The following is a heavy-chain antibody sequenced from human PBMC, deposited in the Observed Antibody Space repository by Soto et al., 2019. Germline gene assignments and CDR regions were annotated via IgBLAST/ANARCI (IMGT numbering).Heavy chain of an antibody. CDR2: INHSGST. Sequence: PSETLSLTCAVYGGSFSGYYWSWIRQPPGKGLEWIGEINHSGSTNYNPSLKSRVTISVDTSKNQFSLKLSSVTAADTAVYYCARGHYYDSSGYYRYYYYYYGLDVWGQGTTVTVSS. D-gene: IGHD3-22*01. CDR1: GGSFSGYY. CDR3: ARGHYYDSSGYYRYYYYYYGLDV. J-gene: IGHJ6*02. V-gene: IGHV4-34*01.